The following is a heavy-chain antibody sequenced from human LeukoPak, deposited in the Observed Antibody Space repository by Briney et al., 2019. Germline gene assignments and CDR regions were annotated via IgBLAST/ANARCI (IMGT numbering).Heavy chain of an antibody. CDR3: ARTDPYDILTGYYPYYYYGMDV. CDR2: ISAYNGNT. V-gene: IGHV1-18*01. J-gene: IGHJ6*02. Sequence: GASVKVSCKASGYTFTSYGISWVRQAPGQGLEWMGWISAYNGNTNYAQKLQGRVTMTTDTSTSTAYMELRSLRSDDTAVYYCARTDPYDILTGYYPYYYYGMDVWGRGTTVTVSS. D-gene: IGHD3-9*01. CDR1: GYTFTSYG.